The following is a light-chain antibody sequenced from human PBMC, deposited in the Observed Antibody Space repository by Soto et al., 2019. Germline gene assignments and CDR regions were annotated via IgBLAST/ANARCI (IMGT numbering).Light chain of an antibody. CDR2: GAS. Sequence: DIVLTQSPGTLSLSPGERAALSCRASQSVSSIYLAWYQQKFGQAPRLLIYGASNRAIGIPDRFSGSGSGTDFTLTISRLEPEDFAVYYCQQYGSSPWTFGQGTKVDIK. J-gene: IGKJ1*01. CDR3: QQYGSSPWT. V-gene: IGKV3-20*01. CDR1: QSVSSIY.